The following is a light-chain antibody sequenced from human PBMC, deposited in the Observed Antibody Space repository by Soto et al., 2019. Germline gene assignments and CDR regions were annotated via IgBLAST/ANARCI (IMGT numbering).Light chain of an antibody. CDR3: QQYGSSPT. CDR1: QSVSSSY. Sequence: EIVLTQSPGTLSLSPGERATLSCRASQSVSSSYLAWYQQKPGQAPMLLIYGASSRATGIPDRFSGSGSGTDFTLTISRLEPEDFAVYYCQQYGSSPTFGQGTKLAIK. J-gene: IGKJ1*01. CDR2: GAS. V-gene: IGKV3-20*01.